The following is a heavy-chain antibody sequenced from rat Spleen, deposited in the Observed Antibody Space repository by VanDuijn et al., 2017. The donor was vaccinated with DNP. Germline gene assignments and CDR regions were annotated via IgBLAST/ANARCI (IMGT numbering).Heavy chain of an antibody. J-gene: IGHJ3*01. Sequence: EVQLVESGGGLVQPGRSLKLSCAASGFTFSAYYMAWVRQAPAKGLEWVAYIGSAAYAPYYGDSVKGRFTISRDNAKSTLYLQMDSLRSEDTATYYCTTVYYGYPFTYWGQGTLVTVSS. CDR1: GFTFSAYY. D-gene: IGHD1-6*01. V-gene: IGHV5-27*01. CDR2: IGSAAYAP. CDR3: TTVYYGYPFTY.